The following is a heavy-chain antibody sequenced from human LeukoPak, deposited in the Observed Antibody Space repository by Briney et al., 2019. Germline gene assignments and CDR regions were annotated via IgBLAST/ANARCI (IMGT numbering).Heavy chain of an antibody. Sequence: PSETLSLTCTVSGGSISSYYWSWIRQPPGKGLEWIGYIYYSGSTNYNPSLKSRVTISVDTSKNQFSLKLSSVTAADTAVYYCARDGWGSGTTNYWGQGTLVTVSS. D-gene: IGHD1/OR15-1a*01. J-gene: IGHJ4*02. CDR3: ARDGWGSGTTNY. CDR1: GGSISSYY. V-gene: IGHV4-59*12. CDR2: IYYSGST.